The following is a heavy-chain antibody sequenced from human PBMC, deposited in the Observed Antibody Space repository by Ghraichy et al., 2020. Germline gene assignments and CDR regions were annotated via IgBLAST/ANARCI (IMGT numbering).Heavy chain of an antibody. D-gene: IGHD2-2*01. Sequence: GGSLRLSCAASAFPFSNYAMNWVRQAPGRGLEWVSGISATGATTYYADSVKGRLIISRDNSQNTLDLQMTNLRAEDTAVYYCAHIPAAMFYYKGDMDVLGQGTTVTVSS. V-gene: IGHV3-23*01. CDR1: AFPFSNYA. J-gene: IGHJ6*02. CDR3: AHIPAAMFYYKGDMDV. CDR2: ISATGATT.